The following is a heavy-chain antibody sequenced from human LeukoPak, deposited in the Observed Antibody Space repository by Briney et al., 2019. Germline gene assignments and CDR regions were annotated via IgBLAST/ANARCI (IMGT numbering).Heavy chain of an antibody. J-gene: IGHJ4*02. CDR1: GYTFTGYY. D-gene: IGHD1-26*01. V-gene: IGHV1-2*02. CDR2: INPSSGDT. Sequence: ASVKVSCKASGYTFTGYYIHWVRQAPGQGLEWMGWINPSSGDTSHAQRFQDRVTMTRDMSTSTAYMDLSMLTSDETALYYCARQGGSSLNFDYWGQGTLVTVSS. CDR3: ARQGGSSLNFDY.